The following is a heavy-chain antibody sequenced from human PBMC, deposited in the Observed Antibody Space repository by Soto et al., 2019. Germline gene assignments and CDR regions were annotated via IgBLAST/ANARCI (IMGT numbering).Heavy chain of an antibody. V-gene: IGHV3-53*01. Sequence: GGSLRLSCAASGFTVSSNYMSWVRQAPGKGLEGVSVIYSGGSTYYADSLKGRFTISRDNSKNTLYLQMNSLRAEDTAVYYCARANWNDVPYYFDYWGQGTLVTVSS. J-gene: IGHJ4*02. D-gene: IGHD1-1*01. CDR3: ARANWNDVPYYFDY. CDR2: IYSGGST. CDR1: GFTVSSNY.